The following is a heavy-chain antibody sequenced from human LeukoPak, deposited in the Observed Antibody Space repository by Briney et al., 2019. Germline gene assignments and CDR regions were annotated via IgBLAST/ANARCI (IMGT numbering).Heavy chain of an antibody. D-gene: IGHD6-6*01. V-gene: IGHV3-30-3*01. J-gene: IGHJ4*02. Sequence: GGSLRLFCAASGFTFSSYAMHWVRHAPGKGLEWAAVISYDGSNKYYADSVKGRFTISRDNSKNTLYLQMNSLRAEDTAVYYCARDRIAARRAYYFDYWGQGTLVTVSS. CDR2: ISYDGSNK. CDR3: ARDRIAARRAYYFDY. CDR1: GFTFSSYA.